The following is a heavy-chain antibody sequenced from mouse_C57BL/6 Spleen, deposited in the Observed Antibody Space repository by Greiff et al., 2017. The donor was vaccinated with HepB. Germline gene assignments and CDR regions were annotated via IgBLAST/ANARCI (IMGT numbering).Heavy chain of an antibody. CDR3: ARSRVGQEFAC. Sequence: EVQLQQSGPELVKPGASVKISCKASGYTFTDYYMNWVKQSHGKSLEWIGDINPNNGGTSHNQKFKGKATLTVDKSSSTAYMELRSLTSEDSAVYYCARSRVGQEFACWGQGTLVTVSA. J-gene: IGHJ3*01. V-gene: IGHV1-26*01. D-gene: IGHD3-3*01. CDR1: GYTFTDYY. CDR2: INPNNGGT.